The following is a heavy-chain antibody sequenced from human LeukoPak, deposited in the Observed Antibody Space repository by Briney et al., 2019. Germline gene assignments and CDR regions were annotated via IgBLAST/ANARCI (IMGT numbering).Heavy chain of an antibody. V-gene: IGHV4-39*01. CDR2: IYYSGST. J-gene: IGHJ4*02. D-gene: IGHD6-13*01. CDR1: GGSISSSSYY. Sequence: SETLSLTCTVSGGSISSSSYYWGWIRQPPGKGLEWIGSIYYSGSTYYNPSLKSRVTISVDTSKNQFSLKLSSVTAADTAVYYCARRDLAGPPDYWGQGTLVTVSS. CDR3: ARRDLAGPPDY.